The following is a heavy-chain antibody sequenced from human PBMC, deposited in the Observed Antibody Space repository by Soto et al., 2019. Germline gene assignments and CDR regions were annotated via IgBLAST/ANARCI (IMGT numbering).Heavy chain of an antibody. CDR2: IWYDGSNK. CDR1: GFTFSSYG. V-gene: IGHV3-33*01. D-gene: IGHD6-13*01. J-gene: IGHJ4*02. CDR3: ASQTAGDYFDY. Sequence: PGGSLRLSCAASGFTFSSYGMHWVRQAPGKGLEWVAVIWYDGSNKYYADSVKGRFTISRDNSKNTLYLQMNSLRAEDTAVYYCASQTAGDYFDYWGQGTLVTVSS.